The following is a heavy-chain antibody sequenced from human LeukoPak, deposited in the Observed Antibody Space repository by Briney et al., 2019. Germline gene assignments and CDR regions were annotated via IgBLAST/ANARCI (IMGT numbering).Heavy chain of an antibody. CDR1: GFTFSDYN. CDR3: ARKAVRGVIDY. D-gene: IGHD3-10*01. J-gene: IGHJ4*02. V-gene: IGHV3-30*03. CDR2: ISYDGSNK. Sequence: PGGSLRLSCAASGFTFSDYNMHWVRQAPGKGLEWVAVISYDGSNKYYADSVKGRFTISRDNSKNTLYLQMNSLTDEDTAVYYCARKAVRGVIDYWGQGTLVTVSS.